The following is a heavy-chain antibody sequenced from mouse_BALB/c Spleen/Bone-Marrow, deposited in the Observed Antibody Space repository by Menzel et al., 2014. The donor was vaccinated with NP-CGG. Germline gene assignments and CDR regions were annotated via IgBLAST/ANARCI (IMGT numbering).Heavy chain of an antibody. D-gene: IGHD2-4*01. CDR3: ARDDYDAIAY. CDR2: INPSTGYT. Sequence: VQLQQSGAELAKPGASVKTSCKASGYTFTSYWMHWVKQRPGQGLEWIGYINPSTGYTEYNQKFKDKATLTAVKSSTTAYMQLRSLTSEDSAVYYCARDDYDAIAYWGQGTLVTVSA. CDR1: GYTFTSYW. V-gene: IGHV1-7*01. J-gene: IGHJ3*01.